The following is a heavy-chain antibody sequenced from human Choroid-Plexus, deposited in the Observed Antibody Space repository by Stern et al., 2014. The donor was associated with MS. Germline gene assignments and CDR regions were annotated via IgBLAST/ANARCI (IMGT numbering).Heavy chain of an antibody. D-gene: IGHD2/OR15-2a*01. CDR2: VSYDGRNK. J-gene: IGHJ5*02. V-gene: IGHV3-30*18. Sequence: VQLVESGAGVVKPGGPLRLSCVASGFTFGSCAMHWVRQAPGKGLEWVGGVSYDGRNKNYANSVKGQFTISRDNSQNTLYMQMSSLRPEDTAVYYCAKDRQYLTYFFDHWGQGSLVTVSS. CDR1: GFTFGSCA. CDR3: AKDRQYLTYFFDH.